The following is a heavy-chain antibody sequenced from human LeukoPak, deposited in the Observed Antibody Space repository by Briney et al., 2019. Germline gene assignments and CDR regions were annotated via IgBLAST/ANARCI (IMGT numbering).Heavy chain of an antibody. J-gene: IGHJ6*03. CDR3: TTETGKWLRFLARESRYNYYYYMDV. V-gene: IGHV3-15*01. Sequence: GGSLRLSCAASGFTFSNACMSWVRQAPGRGLEWVGRIKSKTDDGTTDYAAPVKGRFSISRDDSKNTLYLQMNSLKTEDTAVYYCTTETGKWLRFLARESRYNYYYYMDVWGKGTTVTISS. CDR2: IKSKTDDGTT. D-gene: IGHD5-12*01. CDR1: GFTFSNAC.